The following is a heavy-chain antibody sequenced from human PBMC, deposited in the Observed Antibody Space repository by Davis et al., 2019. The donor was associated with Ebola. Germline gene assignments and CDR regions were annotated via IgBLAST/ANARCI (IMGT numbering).Heavy chain of an antibody. CDR2: ISAYNGHT. D-gene: IGHD6-13*01. V-gene: IGHV1-18*01. CDR1: GYTFNSHG. J-gene: IGHJ6*02. Sequence: AASVKVSCKASGYTFNSHGISWVRQAPGQGLEWMAWISAYNGHTNYAQKFQGRLTLTTDTSRSTAYMELSSLRSEDTAVYYCARGLRDSSSWLYYYGMDVWGQGTTVTVSS. CDR3: ARGLRDSSSWLYYYGMDV.